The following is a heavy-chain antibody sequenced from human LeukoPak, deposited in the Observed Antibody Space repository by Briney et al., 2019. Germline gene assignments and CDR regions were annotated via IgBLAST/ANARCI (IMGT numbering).Heavy chain of an antibody. J-gene: IGHJ6*02. CDR1: GFTFSSYA. Sequence: PGGSLRLSRAASGFTFSSYAMSWVRQAPGKGLEWVSAISGSGGSTYYADSVKGRFTISRDNSKNTLYLQMNSLRAEDTAVYYCAKVGSVGATRYGMDVWGQGTTVTVSS. CDR3: AKVGSVGATRYGMDV. V-gene: IGHV3-23*01. CDR2: ISGSGGST. D-gene: IGHD1-26*01.